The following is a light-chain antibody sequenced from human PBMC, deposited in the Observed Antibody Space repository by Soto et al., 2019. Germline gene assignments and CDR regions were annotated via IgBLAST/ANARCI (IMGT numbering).Light chain of an antibody. CDR2: DVS. CDR1: SSDVGGYNY. Sequence: QSVLTQPRSVSGSPGQSLTISCTGTSSDVGGYNYVSWYQQYPGKVPKLMIYDVSKRPSGVSNRFSGSKSGNTASLTISGLQAEDEADYYCCSYAGTITYLFGTGTKVTVL. V-gene: IGLV2-11*01. CDR3: CSYAGTITYL. J-gene: IGLJ1*01.